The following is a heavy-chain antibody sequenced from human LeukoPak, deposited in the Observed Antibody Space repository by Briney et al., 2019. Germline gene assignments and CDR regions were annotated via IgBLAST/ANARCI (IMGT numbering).Heavy chain of an antibody. CDR3: ARALVYCSGGSCPTAFDS. V-gene: IGHV1-69*06. CDR2: IIPVFGTP. CDR1: GGTFSRYA. Sequence: SVKVSCKASGGTFSRYAISWVRQAPGQGLEWMGGIIPVFGTPNYAQKFQGRVTITADKSTSTAYMELNSLRSEDTAVYYCARALVYCSGGSCPTAFDSWGQGTMVTVSS. J-gene: IGHJ3*02. D-gene: IGHD2-15*01.